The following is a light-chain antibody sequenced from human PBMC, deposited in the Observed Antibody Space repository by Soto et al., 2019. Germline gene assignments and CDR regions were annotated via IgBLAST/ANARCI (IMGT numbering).Light chain of an antibody. CDR2: HAS. V-gene: IGKV3-15*01. J-gene: IGKJ4*01. Sequence: EIVLTQSPATLSVSPGERATLTCRASQSVTSNFAWYQQRPGQAPRLLIYHASTRATGIPARFSGSGSGTEFTLTITSLQSEDFAIYYCQQYNKWPPHSFGGGTEVEIK. CDR1: QSVTSN. CDR3: QQYNKWPPHS.